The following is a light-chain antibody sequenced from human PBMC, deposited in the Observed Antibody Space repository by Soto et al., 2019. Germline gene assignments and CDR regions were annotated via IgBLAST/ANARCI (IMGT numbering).Light chain of an antibody. CDR1: SSDDGGYNY. Sequence: QSVLTQPASVSGSPGQSITISCTGTSSDDGGYNYVSWYQQHPGKAPKLMIYDVSNRPSGVSNRFYGSKSGNTASLTISGLQAEDEADYYCSSYTSSSTPYVFGTGTKVTVL. CDR2: DVS. V-gene: IGLV2-14*01. J-gene: IGLJ1*01. CDR3: SSYTSSSTPYV.